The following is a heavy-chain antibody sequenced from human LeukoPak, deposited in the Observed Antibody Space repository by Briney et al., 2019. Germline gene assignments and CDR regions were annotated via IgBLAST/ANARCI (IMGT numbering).Heavy chain of an antibody. CDR1: GFTFSSYA. CDR3: AKDQGWYYYGSGSYYPFDY. CDR2: ISGSGGST. Sequence: GGSLRLSCAASGFTFSSYAMSWVRQAPGKGLEWVSAISGSGGSTYYADSVKGRFTISGDNSKNTLYLQMNSLRAEDTAVYYCAKDQGWYYYGSGSYYPFDYWGQGTLVTVSS. V-gene: IGHV3-23*01. J-gene: IGHJ4*02. D-gene: IGHD3-10*01.